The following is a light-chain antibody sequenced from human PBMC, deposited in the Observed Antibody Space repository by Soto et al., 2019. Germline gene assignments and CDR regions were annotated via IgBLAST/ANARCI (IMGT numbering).Light chain of an antibody. CDR1: QSISTW. CDR3: QQYSDYSPT. V-gene: IGKV1-5*01. CDR2: DVS. J-gene: IGKJ2*01. Sequence: DIQMTQSPSTLSASVGDRVTITCRASQSISTWLAWYQQKPGKAPKLLIFDVSSLESGVPSRFSGSGSGTEFTLTISSLQPDDFATYYCQQYSDYSPTFGQGTKLEIK.